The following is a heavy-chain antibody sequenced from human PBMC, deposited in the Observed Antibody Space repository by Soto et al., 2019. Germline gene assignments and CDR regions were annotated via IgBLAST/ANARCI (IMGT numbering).Heavy chain of an antibody. Sequence: QVQLQESGPGLVKPSETLSLTCTVAGGSLTDHYWNWFRQSPGRGLQWIGYVYYSGATSYDPSLTSRVTMTVATSKNQFSLKLRSVTAAYTAVYFCARGNDWKSSTFDIWGQGTMVSVSS. D-gene: IGHD2-21*01. CDR1: GGSLTDHY. CDR3: ARGNDWKSSTFDI. V-gene: IGHV4-59*11. J-gene: IGHJ3*02. CDR2: VYYSGAT.